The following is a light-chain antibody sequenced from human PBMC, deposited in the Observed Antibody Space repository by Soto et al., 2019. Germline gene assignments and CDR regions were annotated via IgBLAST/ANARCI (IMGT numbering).Light chain of an antibody. CDR3: QQYGSSPT. CDR2: DVS. J-gene: IGKJ1*01. V-gene: IGKV3-20*01. Sequence: EIVLTQSPGTLSLSPGERATLSCRCSPSISSSYLAWYQQKPGQAPRLLIYDVSSRATGIPDRFSGSGSGTDFTLTISRLEPEDFAVYYYQQYGSSPTFGLGTKVEIK. CDR1: PSISSSY.